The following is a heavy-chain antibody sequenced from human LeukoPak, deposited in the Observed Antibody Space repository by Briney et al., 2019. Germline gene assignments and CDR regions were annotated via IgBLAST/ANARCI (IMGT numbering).Heavy chain of an antibody. CDR3: AREFSSSWYTLGY. CDR1: GFTFTSYG. CDR2: ISAYNGNT. Sequence: GGSLRLSCAASGFTFTSYGISWVRQAPGQGLEWMGWISAYNGNTNYAQKLQGRVTMTTDTSTSTAYMELRSLRSDDTAVYYCAREFSSSWYTLGYWGQGTLVTVSS. V-gene: IGHV1-18*01. J-gene: IGHJ4*02. D-gene: IGHD6-13*01.